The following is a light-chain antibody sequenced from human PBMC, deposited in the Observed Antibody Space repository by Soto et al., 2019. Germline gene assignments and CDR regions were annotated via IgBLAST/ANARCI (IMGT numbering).Light chain of an antibody. J-gene: IGKJ5*01. CDR3: QHYGTSPQN. CDR2: GAS. Sequence: EIVLTQSPGTLSLSPGGRATLSCRASQSVRSSYLAWYQQRPGQAPRLLIFGASFRATGIPDRFSGSGSGTDFTINISRMETEDAAVYYCQHYGTSPQNFGQGTRLEIK. CDR1: QSVRSSY. V-gene: IGKV3-20*01.